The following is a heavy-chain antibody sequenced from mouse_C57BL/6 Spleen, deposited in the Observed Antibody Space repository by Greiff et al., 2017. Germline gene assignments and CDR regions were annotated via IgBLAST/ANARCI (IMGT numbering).Heavy chain of an antibody. CDR2: ISDGGSYT. CDR3: ARDSNYVGY. D-gene: IGHD1-1*01. Sequence: EVKLVESGGGLVKPGGSLKLSCAASGFTFSSYAMSWVRQTPEKRLEWVATISDGGSYTYYPDNVKGRFTISRDNAKNNLYLQMSHLKSEDTAMYYCARDSNYVGYWGQGTTLTVSS. J-gene: IGHJ2*01. CDR1: GFTFSSYA. V-gene: IGHV5-4*01.